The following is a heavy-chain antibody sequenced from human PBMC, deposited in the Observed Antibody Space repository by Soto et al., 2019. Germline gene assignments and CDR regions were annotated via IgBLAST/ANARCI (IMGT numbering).Heavy chain of an antibody. CDR3: ARQGYSGYDASLDY. V-gene: IGHV4-39*01. D-gene: IGHD5-12*01. CDR1: GGSISSSSYY. CDR2: IYYSGST. J-gene: IGHJ4*02. Sequence: QLQLQESGPGLVKPSETLSLTCTVSGGSISSSSYYWGWIRQPPGKGLEWIGSIYYSGSTYYNPSLMSRATISVDTSKNQFSLKLSSVTAADTAVYYCARQGYSGYDASLDYWGQGTLVTVSS.